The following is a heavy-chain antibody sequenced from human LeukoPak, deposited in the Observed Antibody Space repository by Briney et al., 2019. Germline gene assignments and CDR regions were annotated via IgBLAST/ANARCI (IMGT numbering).Heavy chain of an antibody. CDR3: TTDSSKIVFMDV. J-gene: IGHJ6*03. Sequence: GGSLTLSCAAYGFTFSNAWMSWVGQAPGKGLKWVVRLKSKNDGGATDYAAHVKGRFTISRDDSKNTLYLQMNSLKTEDTAVYYCTTDSSKIVFMDVWGKGTTVSVSS. V-gene: IGHV3-15*01. D-gene: IGHD6-19*01. CDR2: LKSKNDGGAT. CDR1: GFTFSNAW.